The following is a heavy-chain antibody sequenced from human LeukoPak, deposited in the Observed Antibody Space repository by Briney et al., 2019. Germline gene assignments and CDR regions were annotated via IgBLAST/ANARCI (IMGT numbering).Heavy chain of an antibody. D-gene: IGHD5-18*01. CDR2: IWYDGSNK. Sequence: GGSLRLSCAASGFTFSSYGMHWVRQAPGKGLEWVAVIWYDGSNKYYADSVKGRFTISRDNSKNTLYLRMNSLRAEDTAVYYCARGAYQLLRGYSYGHFDYWGQGTLVTVSS. J-gene: IGHJ4*02. CDR3: ARGAYQLLRGYSYGHFDY. CDR1: GFTFSSYG. V-gene: IGHV3-33*01.